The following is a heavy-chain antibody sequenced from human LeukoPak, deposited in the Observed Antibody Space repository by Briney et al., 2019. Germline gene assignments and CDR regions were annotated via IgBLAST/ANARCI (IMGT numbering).Heavy chain of an antibody. CDR3: ARENGAFSPFGY. V-gene: IGHV4-4*02. Sequence: SETLSLTCGVSGGSITSTNWWSWVRQPPGQGLEWIGEVSLSGLTNYNPSLSSRIIMALDTSKNHLSLHLTSVTAADTAVYYCARENGAFSPFGYWGQGYLVTVLS. CDR1: GGSITSTNW. D-gene: IGHD2-8*01. CDR2: VSLSGLT. J-gene: IGHJ4*02.